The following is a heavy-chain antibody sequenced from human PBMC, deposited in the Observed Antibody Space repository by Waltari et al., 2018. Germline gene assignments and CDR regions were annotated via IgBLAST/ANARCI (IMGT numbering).Heavy chain of an antibody. V-gene: IGHV1-24*01. CDR3: ATKNIRVLGGTWWVDP. CDR1: GYTLTELS. D-gene: IGHD6-19*01. J-gene: IGHJ5*02. CDR2: SDPQDGER. Sequence: QVQLVQSGAEVKKPGASVKVSCKVSGYTLTELSMPSVRQAPGKGLEWMGGSDPQDGERINEPTLQGRVTMTEDTSTDPAYMGLSSLRSGDTAVYYCATKNIRVLGGTWWVDPWRQGALVTVSS.